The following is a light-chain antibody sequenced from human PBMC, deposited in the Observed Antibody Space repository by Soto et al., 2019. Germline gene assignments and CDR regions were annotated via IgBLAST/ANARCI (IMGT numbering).Light chain of an antibody. J-gene: IGLJ3*02. V-gene: IGLV7-46*01. CDR1: TGVVTSGHY. Sequence: VVTQEPSLTVSPGGTVTLTCDSSTGVVTSGHYPHWFQQRPGRAPRTLMYNINNRHSWTPARFSGSLLGGKAALTLSGAQPEDEAEYYCLLYYGGPWVFGGGTKLTVL. CDR3: LLYYGGPWV. CDR2: NIN.